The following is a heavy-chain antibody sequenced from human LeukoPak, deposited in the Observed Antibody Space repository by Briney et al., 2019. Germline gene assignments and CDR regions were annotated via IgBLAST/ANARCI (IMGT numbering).Heavy chain of an antibody. CDR1: GGSISSGSYY. Sequence: SETLSLTCTVSGGSISSGSYYWSWIRQPAGKGLEWIGRIYTSGSTNYNPSLKSRVTISVDTSKNQFSLKLSSVTAADTAVYYCARDVWFGAGRTFDYWGQGTLVTVSS. V-gene: IGHV4-61*02. J-gene: IGHJ4*02. CDR2: IYTSGST. D-gene: IGHD3-10*01. CDR3: ARDVWFGAGRTFDY.